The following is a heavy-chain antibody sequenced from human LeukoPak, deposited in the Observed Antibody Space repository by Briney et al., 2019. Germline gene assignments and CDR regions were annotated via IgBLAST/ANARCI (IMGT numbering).Heavy chain of an antibody. Sequence: SETLSLTCAVYGGSFSGYYWSWIRQPPGKGLEWIGEINHSGSANYNPSLKSRVTISVDASKNQFSLKLSSVTAADTAVYYCARLYGNYQNYFDYWGQGTLVTVSS. CDR1: GGSFSGYY. CDR3: ARLYGNYQNYFDY. V-gene: IGHV4-34*01. J-gene: IGHJ4*02. CDR2: INHSGSA. D-gene: IGHD1-7*01.